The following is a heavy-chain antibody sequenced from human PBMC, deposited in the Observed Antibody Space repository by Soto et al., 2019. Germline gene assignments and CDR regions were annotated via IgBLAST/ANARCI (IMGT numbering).Heavy chain of an antibody. J-gene: IGHJ6*02. CDR2: IDPSDSYT. V-gene: IGHV5-10-1*01. D-gene: IGHD3-16*02. CDR1: GYSFTSYW. Sequence: PGESLKISCNGSGYSFTSYWISWVRQMPGKGLEWMGRIDPSDSYTNYSPSFQGHVTISADKSISTAYLQWSSLKASDTAMYYCARLSKGPSYRYTGGMDVWGQGTTVTVSS. CDR3: ARLSKGPSYRYTGGMDV.